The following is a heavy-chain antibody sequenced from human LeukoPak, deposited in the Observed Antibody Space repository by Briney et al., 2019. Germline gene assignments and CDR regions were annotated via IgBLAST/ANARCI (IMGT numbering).Heavy chain of an antibody. V-gene: IGHV3-30*18. Sequence: GSLRLSCAASGFTFSSYGVHWVRQAPGKGLEWVAVISYDGSNKYYADSVKGRFTISRDNSKNTLYLQMNSLRAEDTAVYYCAKSGSSSWYADLDYWGQGTLVTVSS. D-gene: IGHD6-13*01. CDR2: ISYDGSNK. CDR1: GFTFSSYG. J-gene: IGHJ4*02. CDR3: AKSGSSSWYADLDY.